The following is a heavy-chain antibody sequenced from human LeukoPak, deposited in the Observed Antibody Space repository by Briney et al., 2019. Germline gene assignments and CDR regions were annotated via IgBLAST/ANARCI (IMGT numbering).Heavy chain of an antibody. V-gene: IGHV1-69*13. J-gene: IGHJ5*02. CDR3: AREGGKLGYCSSTSCPNWFDP. D-gene: IGHD2-2*01. CDR2: IIPIFGTA. Sequence: ASVKVSCEASGGTFSSYAISWVRQAPGQGLEWMGGIIPIFGTANYAQKFQGRVTITADESTSTAYMELSSLRSEDTAVYYCAREGGKLGYCSSTSCPNWFDPWGQGTLVTVSS. CDR1: GGTFSSYA.